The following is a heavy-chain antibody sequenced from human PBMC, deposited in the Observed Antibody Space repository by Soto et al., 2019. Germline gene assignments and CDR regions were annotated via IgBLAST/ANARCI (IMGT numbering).Heavy chain of an antibody. J-gene: IGHJ4*02. CDR2: IFHKGST. CDR3: ARDIRGYSRAFDY. CDR1: GGSISSNNW. Sequence: PSETLSLTCGVSGGSISSNNWWSWVRQPPGKGLEWIGEIFHKGSTNYNPSLKSRVSISVDKSKNEFSLKLSSVTAADTAVYHCARDIRGYSRAFDYWGQGTLVTVSS. V-gene: IGHV4-4*02. D-gene: IGHD5-18*01.